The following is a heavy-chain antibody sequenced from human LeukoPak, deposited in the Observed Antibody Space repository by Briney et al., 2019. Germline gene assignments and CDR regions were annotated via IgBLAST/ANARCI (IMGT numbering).Heavy chain of an antibody. J-gene: IGHJ4*02. D-gene: IGHD6-13*01. Sequence: GASVKVSCKASGYTFTSYGISWVRRAPGQGLEWMGWISGYNGNTNYAQKFQGRVTITADKSTSTAYMELSSLRSEDTAVYYCATYSSSWNFDYWGQGTLVTVSS. CDR3: ATYSSSWNFDY. CDR2: ISGYNGNT. CDR1: GYTFTSYG. V-gene: IGHV1-18*01.